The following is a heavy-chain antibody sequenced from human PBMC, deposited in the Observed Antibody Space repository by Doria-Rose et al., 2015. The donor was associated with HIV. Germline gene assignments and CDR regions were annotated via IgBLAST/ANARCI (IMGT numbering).Heavy chain of an antibody. J-gene: IGHJ4*02. CDR2: IFSDDER. CDR1: GVSLSSPGMG. CDR3: ARIESSRWYHKYYFDF. Sequence: QVTLKESGLVLVKPTETLTLTCTVSGVSLSSPGMGVSWIRQPPGKALEWLANIFSDDERSYKTSLKSRLTISRGTSKSQVVLTMTDMDPVDTATYYCARIESSRWYHKYYFDFWGQGALVIVSA. V-gene: IGHV2-26*01. D-gene: IGHD6-13*01.